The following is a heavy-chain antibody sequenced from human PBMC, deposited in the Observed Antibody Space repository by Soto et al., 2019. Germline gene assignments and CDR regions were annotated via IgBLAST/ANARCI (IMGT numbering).Heavy chain of an antibody. CDR3: ARGGGVVVVAARVNYYYYGMDV. J-gene: IGHJ6*02. CDR1: GFTFSSYA. Sequence: QVQLVESGGGVVQPGRSLRLSCAASGFTFSSYAMHWVRQAPGKGLEWVAVISYDGSNKYYADSVKGRFTISRDNSKNXXYXQXXSLRAEDRAVYYCARGGGVVVVAARVNYYYYGMDVWGQGTTVTVSS. V-gene: IGHV3-30-3*01. CDR2: ISYDGSNK. D-gene: IGHD2-15*01.